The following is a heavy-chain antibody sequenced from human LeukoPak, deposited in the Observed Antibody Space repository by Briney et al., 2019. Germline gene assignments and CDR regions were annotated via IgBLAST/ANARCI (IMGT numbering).Heavy chain of an antibody. CDR1: GFTFSSYG. CDR2: IWYDGSNK. CDR3: ARDARIQLWFNFDY. J-gene: IGHJ4*02. D-gene: IGHD5-18*01. V-gene: IGHV3-33*01. Sequence: GRSLRLSCAASGFTFSSYGMHWVRQAPGKGLEWVAVIWYDGSNKYYADSVKGRFTISRDNSKSTLYLQMNSLRAEDTAVYYCARDARIQLWFNFDYWGQGTLVTVSS.